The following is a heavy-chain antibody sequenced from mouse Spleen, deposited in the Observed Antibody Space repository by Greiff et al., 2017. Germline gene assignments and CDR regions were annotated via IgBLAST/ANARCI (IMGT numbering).Heavy chain of an antibody. CDR2: IWSGGST. CDR3: ARPHGDGSFPWFAY. D-gene: IGHD1-1*02. CDR1: GFSLTSYG. Sequence: QVQLKQSGPGLVQPSQSLSITCTVSGFSLTSYGVHWVRQSPGKGLEWLGVIWSGGSTDYNAAFISRLSISKDNSKSQVFFKMNSLQADDTAIYYCARPHGDGSFPWFAYWGQGTLVTVSA. V-gene: IGHV2-2*01. J-gene: IGHJ3*01.